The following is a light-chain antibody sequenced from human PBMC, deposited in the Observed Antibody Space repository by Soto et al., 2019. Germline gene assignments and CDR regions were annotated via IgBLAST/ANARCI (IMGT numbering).Light chain of an antibody. Sequence: EIVLTQSPGTLSLSPGERATLSCRASQSVTSSYLAWFQQKPGQAPRPLIYGASNRATGIPDRFSGSGSGTDFTLTISRLEPEDFAVYYCQQYVSSPRTFGQGTKVEIK. CDR2: GAS. V-gene: IGKV3-20*01. CDR3: QQYVSSPRT. J-gene: IGKJ1*01. CDR1: QSVTSSY.